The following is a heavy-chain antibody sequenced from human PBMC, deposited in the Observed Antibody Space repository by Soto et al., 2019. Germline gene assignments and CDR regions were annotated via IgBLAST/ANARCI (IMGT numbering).Heavy chain of an antibody. V-gene: IGHV4-59*01. CDR1: GGSTSSYY. CDR2: IYYSGST. CDR3: AATHRY. J-gene: IGHJ4*02. Sequence: KSSRNLSLTCGVSGGSTSSYYWSWTRQPPGKELEWIGYIYYSGSTDYSPSLKSRVTMSIDTSQNQVSLKLTSVTSADTAVDYCAATHRYWGRGSLVTVSA.